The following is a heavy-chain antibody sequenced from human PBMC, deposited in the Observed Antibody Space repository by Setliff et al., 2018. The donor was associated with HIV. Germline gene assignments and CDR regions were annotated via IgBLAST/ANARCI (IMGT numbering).Heavy chain of an antibody. Sequence: PSETLSLTCTVSGGSISSSSYYWGWIRQPPGKGLQWIGSIYYRGSTYYNPSLKSRVTISVDTSKNQFSLKLTSVTAADTAVYYCARATFLRRSTYPYYMDVWGKGTEVTVSS. D-gene: IGHD1-26*01. V-gene: IGHV4-39*07. J-gene: IGHJ6*03. CDR3: ARATFLRRSTYPYYMDV. CDR1: GGSISSSSYY. CDR2: IYYRGST.